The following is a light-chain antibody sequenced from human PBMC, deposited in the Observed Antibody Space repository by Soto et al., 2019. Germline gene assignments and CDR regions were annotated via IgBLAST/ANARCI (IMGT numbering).Light chain of an antibody. CDR3: QQYYSIPIT. CDR1: QSVLYSSNNKNY. CDR2: WAS. V-gene: IGKV4-1*01. J-gene: IGKJ5*01. Sequence: DIVMTQSPDSLAVSLGERATINCKSSQSVLYSSNNKNYLAWYKQKPGQPPNLLIYWASTRESGVPGRFSGSGSGTDFTLTISSLQAEDVAVYYCQQYYSIPITFGQGTRLEIK.